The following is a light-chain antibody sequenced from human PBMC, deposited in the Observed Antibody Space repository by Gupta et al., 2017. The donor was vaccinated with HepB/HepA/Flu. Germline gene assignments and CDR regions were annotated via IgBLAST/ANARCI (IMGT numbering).Light chain of an antibody. Sequence: IVMTQSPATLSLSPGDRATLSCRASQTVSSNLAWYQQKPGQAPRLLIHATSVRATGVPARFSGSGSGTEFTLTISSLQSEDFAVYYCQQYYDWPRTFGHGTKVEIK. J-gene: IGKJ1*01. CDR2: ATS. V-gene: IGKV3-15*01. CDR1: QTVSSN. CDR3: QQYYDWPRT.